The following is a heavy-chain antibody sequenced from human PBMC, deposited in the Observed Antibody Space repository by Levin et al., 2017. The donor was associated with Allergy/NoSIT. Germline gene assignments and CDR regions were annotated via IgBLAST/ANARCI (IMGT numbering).Heavy chain of an antibody. Sequence: GGSLRLSCVASGVAFSSYSMNWVRQAPGKGLEWISYISSSSSSIDYADSVKGRFTISSDNAKNSLFLQMNSLRDEDTAVYFCARMKRNILQAFGIWGQGTMVTVSS. J-gene: IGHJ3*02. CDR1: GVAFSSYS. CDR3: ARMKRNILQAFGI. CDR2: ISSSSSSI. D-gene: IGHD2/OR15-2a*01. V-gene: IGHV3-48*02.